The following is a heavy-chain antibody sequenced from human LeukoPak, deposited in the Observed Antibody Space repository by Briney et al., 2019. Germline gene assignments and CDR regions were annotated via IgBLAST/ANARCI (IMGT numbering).Heavy chain of an antibody. J-gene: IGHJ4*02. CDR3: ARGSGAPNYFDY. CDR1: GYTFTSYY. CDR2: INPNGGGT. V-gene: IGHV1-2*02. Sequence: GAPVKVSCKASGYTFTSYYIHWVRQAPGQGLEWMAWINPNGGGTNYAQKFQGRVAVTRDSSSSTAYMELSGLTSDDTAVVYCARGSGAPNYFDYWGQGTLVTVSS. D-gene: IGHD1-26*01.